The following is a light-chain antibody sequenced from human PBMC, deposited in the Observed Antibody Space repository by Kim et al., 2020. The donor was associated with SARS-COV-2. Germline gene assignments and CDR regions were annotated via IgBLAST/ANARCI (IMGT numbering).Light chain of an antibody. Sequence: SYELTQPSSVSVSPGQTAKITCSGDILTKKYARWIQQEPGQAPVMLIYNDFERPSGISERFSGSTSGTIATLTVSGAQVEDEADYYCYSTTDNNHWVFGGGTQLTVL. J-gene: IGLJ3*02. CDR2: NDF. CDR3: YSTTDNNHWV. V-gene: IGLV3-27*01. CDR1: ILTKKY.